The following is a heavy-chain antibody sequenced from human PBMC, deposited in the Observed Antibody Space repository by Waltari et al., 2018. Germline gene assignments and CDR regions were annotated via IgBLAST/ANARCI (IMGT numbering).Heavy chain of an antibody. CDR1: GYTFTSYD. Sequence: QVQLVQSGAEVKKPGASVKVSCKASGYTFTSYDINWLRQATGQGLEWMGWTKPNRGNTGYAQKFQVRGTMTRNTSISTAYMELSRLRSEDTAVYYCARGWLRATGGYYFDFWCQGTLVTVSS. J-gene: IGHJ4*02. D-gene: IGHD1-26*01. CDR3: ARGWLRATGGYYFDF. CDR2: TKPNRGNT. V-gene: IGHV1-8*01.